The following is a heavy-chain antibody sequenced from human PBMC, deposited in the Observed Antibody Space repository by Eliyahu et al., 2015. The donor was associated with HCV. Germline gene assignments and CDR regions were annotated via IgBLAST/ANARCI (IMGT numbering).Heavy chain of an antibody. CDR3: AKDFARGGVAPEYFQH. CDR2: ISGSGGSP. D-gene: IGHD5-12*01. Sequence: EVQLLESGGDLVQPGGSLRLSCAASGFTFSSYAMSWVRQAPGKGLEWVSGISGSGGSPYFADSVKGRFAISRDNSKDTLYLQMNSLRVEDTAIYYCAKDFARGGVAPEYFQHWGQGTLVIVSS. V-gene: IGHV3-23*01. J-gene: IGHJ1*01. CDR1: GFTFSSYA.